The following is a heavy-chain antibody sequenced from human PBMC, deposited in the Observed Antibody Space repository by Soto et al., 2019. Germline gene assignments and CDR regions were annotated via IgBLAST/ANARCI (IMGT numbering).Heavy chain of an antibody. CDR2: IYYSGST. Sequence: PSETLSLTCTVSGGSVSSGSYYWSWIRQPPGKGLEWIGYIYYSGSTNYNPSLKSRVTISVDTSKNQFSLKLSSVTAADTAVYYCARDRIVVVTAIPLLYGMDVWGQGTTVTAP. CDR3: ARDRIVVVTAIPLLYGMDV. J-gene: IGHJ6*02. V-gene: IGHV4-61*01. D-gene: IGHD2-21*02. CDR1: GGSVSSGSYY.